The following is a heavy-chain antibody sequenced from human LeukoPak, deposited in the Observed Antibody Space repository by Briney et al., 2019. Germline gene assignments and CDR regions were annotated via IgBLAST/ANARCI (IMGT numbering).Heavy chain of an antibody. Sequence: GEPLKISCKGSGYSFTSYWIGWVRQMPGKGLEWMGIIYPGDSDTRYSPSFQGQVTISADKSISTAYLQWSSLKASDTAMYCCARGGRYFDWLLVGIDYWGQGTLVTVSS. CDR1: GYSFTSYW. D-gene: IGHD3-9*01. J-gene: IGHJ4*02. CDR3: ARGGRYFDWLLVGIDY. CDR2: IYPGDSDT. V-gene: IGHV5-51*01.